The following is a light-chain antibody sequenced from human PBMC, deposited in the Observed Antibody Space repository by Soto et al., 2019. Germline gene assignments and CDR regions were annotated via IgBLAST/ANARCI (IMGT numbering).Light chain of an antibody. CDR3: CSWTSIATYV. J-gene: IGLJ1*01. CDR1: SSDVGYSSS. CDR2: DVS. V-gene: IGLV2-14*01. Sequence: QSALIQPASVSGSPEQSITISCTGASSDVGYSSSVSWYQQHPGKAPKLVIFDVSNRPSGVSNRFSGSKSGNTASLTISGLQAEDEADYYCCSWTSIATYVFGTGTKVTVL.